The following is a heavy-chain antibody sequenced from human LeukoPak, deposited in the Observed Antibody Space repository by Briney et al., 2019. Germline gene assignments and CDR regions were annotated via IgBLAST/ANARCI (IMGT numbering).Heavy chain of an antibody. J-gene: IGHJ2*01. CDR1: GGSLSGYY. CDR3: ARIAVLPAMACQYCYFDH. D-gene: IGHD2-8*01. Sequence: ASETLSLTCAVYGGSLSGYYWSWIRQPPGKGLEWIGEINHSGSTNYNPSLKSRVTISVDTSKNQFSLKLSSVTAADTAVYYCARIAVLPAMACQYCYFDHRGRGTLVTVSS. V-gene: IGHV4-34*01. CDR2: INHSGST.